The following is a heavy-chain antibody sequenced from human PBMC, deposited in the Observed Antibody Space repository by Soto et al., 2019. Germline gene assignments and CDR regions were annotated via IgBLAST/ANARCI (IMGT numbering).Heavy chain of an antibody. CDR2: IYPGDSDT. CDR3: ARVQRFCSGGTCYIRFFDY. Sequence: PGESLKISCKGSGYTFASYWIGWVRQMPGKGLQWMGIIYPGDSDTRYSPSFQGLVTISVDKSINTASLHWSSLEASDTAMYYCARVQRFCSGGTCYIRFFDYWGQGTLVTVSS. J-gene: IGHJ4*02. D-gene: IGHD2-15*01. V-gene: IGHV5-51*01. CDR1: GYTFASYW.